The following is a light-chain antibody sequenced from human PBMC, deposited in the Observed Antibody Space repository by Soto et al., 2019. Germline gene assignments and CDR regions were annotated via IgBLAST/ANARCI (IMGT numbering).Light chain of an antibody. CDR1: SNDIRGYNL. J-gene: IGLJ2*01. V-gene: IGLV2-23*02. CDR3: CSFAGGATFV. Sequence: QSALTQPASVSGSPGQSITISCTGTSNDIRGYNLVSWYQQHPGKAPKLIIFEANKRPSGVSDRFSGSRSGNTASLTISALQAEDEADYSCCSFAGGATFVFGGGTKLTVL. CDR2: EAN.